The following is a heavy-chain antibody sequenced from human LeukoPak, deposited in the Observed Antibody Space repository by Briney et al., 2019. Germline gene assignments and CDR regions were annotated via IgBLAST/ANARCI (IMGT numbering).Heavy chain of an antibody. CDR1: GFTFSTYA. J-gene: IGHJ6*02. D-gene: IGHD3-16*01. CDR2: INHNGNVN. V-gene: IGHV3-7*03. Sequence: GGSQRLSCAASGFTFSTYAMHWARQAPGKGLEWVASINHNGNVNYYVDSVKGRFTISRDNAKNPLYLQMSNLRAEDTAVYFCARGGGLDVWGQGATVTVSS. CDR3: ARGGGLDV.